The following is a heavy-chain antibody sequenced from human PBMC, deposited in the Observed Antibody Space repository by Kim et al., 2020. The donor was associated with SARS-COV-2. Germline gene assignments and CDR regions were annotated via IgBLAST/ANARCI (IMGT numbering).Heavy chain of an antibody. CDR3: ARDSQRVWFGDFDN. J-gene: IGHJ4*02. D-gene: IGHD3-10*01. V-gene: IGHV4-59*01. Sequence: NPSLKSRVTISVDTSKNQCSLKLSSVTAADTAVYYCARDSQRVWFGDFDNWGQGTLVTVSS.